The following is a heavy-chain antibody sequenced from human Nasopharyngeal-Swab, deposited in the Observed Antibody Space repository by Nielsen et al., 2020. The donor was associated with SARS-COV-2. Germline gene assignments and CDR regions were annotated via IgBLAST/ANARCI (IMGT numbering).Heavy chain of an antibody. J-gene: IGHJ4*02. D-gene: IGHD1-1*01. CDR2: IRPGGDSR. V-gene: IGHV3-33*01. Sequence: GESLKISCAASGFTVSRYGFHWVRQAPGKGLEWVAVIRPGGDSRIYGDSMKGRFAVSRDNSKNTLYLQIDDLRSEDTAVYYCARDGPNWNLDYRGQGTLVTVSS. CDR3: ARDGPNWNLDY. CDR1: GFTVSRYG.